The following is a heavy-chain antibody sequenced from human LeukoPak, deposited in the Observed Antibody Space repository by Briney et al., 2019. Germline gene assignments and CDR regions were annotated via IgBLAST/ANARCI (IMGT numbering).Heavy chain of an antibody. CDR1: GFSISDHF. V-gene: IGHV3-69-1*02. CDR2: ITPEKTF. Sequence: GGSLRLSCAASGFSISDHFMSWVHQAPGKAPEWVSYITPEKTFHYIDSVKGRFTISRDNAKNSLYLQMNSLSAEDTAVYYCAILPGGYDTLYDYWGQGTLVTVSS. D-gene: IGHD5-12*01. J-gene: IGHJ4*02. CDR3: AILPGGYDTLYDY.